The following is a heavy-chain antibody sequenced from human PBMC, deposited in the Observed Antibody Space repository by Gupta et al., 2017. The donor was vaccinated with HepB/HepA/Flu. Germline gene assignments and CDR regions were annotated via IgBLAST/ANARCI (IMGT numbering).Heavy chain of an antibody. J-gene: IGHJ4*02. CDR3: TSSGDGLDF. V-gene: IGHV3-73*02. Sequence: EVQLVESGGGLVKPGGSLKLSCAASGFDFSGFSIHWVRQASGKGLEWVGRIRSEVYTFATSYAAAVKGRFIISRDDSKNTTYLQMSGLKSDDTAVYYCTSSGDGLDFWGQGTLVTVSS. CDR1: GFDFSGFS. D-gene: IGHD5-24*01. CDR2: IRSEVYTFAT.